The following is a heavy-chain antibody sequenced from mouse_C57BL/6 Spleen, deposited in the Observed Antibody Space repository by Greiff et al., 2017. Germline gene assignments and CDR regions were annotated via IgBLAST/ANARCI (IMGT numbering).Heavy chain of an antibody. CDR3: ARGGKYDYDGIAY. CDR2: ISSGSSTI. D-gene: IGHD2-4*01. J-gene: IGHJ3*01. V-gene: IGHV5-17*01. Sequence: EVKLVESGGGLVKPGGSLKLSCAASGFTFSDYGMHWVRQAPEKGLEWVAYISSGSSTIYYADTVKGRFTISRDNAKNTLFLQMTSLRSEDTAMYYCARGGKYDYDGIAYWGQGTLVTVSA. CDR1: GFTFSDYG.